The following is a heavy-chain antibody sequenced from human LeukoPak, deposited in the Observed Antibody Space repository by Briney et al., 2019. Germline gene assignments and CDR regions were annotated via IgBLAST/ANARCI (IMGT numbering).Heavy chain of an antibody. J-gene: IGHJ4*02. CDR1: GFTFSNAW. D-gene: IGHD6-13*01. CDR2: IKSKTDGGTT. Sequence: GGSLRLSCAGSGFTFSNAWMIWVRQAPGKGLEWVGRIKSKTDGGTTEYAAPVQGGFTISRDDSRNTLYLQMNSLKTEDTAVYYCTTSWRLTYYFDYWGQGTLVTVSS. V-gene: IGHV3-15*01. CDR3: TTSWRLTYYFDY.